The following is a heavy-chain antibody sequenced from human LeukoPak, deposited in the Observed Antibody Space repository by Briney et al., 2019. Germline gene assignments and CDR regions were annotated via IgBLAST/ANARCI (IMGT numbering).Heavy chain of an antibody. CDR2: IRSKANSYAT. J-gene: IGHJ4*02. Sequence: PGGSLKLSCAASGFTFSGSAMHWVRQASGKGLEWVGRIRSKANSYATAYAASVKGRFTISRDDSKNTAYRQMNSLKTEDTAVYYCTRPPTGYSSGHWGQGTLVTASS. CDR3: TRPPTGYSSGH. V-gene: IGHV3-73*01. D-gene: IGHD6-19*01. CDR1: GFTFSGSA.